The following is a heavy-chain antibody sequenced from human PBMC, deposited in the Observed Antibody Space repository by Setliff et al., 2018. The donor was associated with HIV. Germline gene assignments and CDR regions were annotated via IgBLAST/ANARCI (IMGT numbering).Heavy chain of an antibody. J-gene: IGHJ3*02. Sequence: SETLSLTCTVSGGSISSGNNYWSWIRQPPGKGLEWIAYIYYSGNTYYNPSLKSRATISVDTSKNQFSLKLNSVTVADTAVYYCARDPAVASREVAFDIWGHGTMVTVSS. CDR2: IYYSGNT. CDR3: ARDPAVASREVAFDI. V-gene: IGHV4-30-4*08. CDR1: GGSISSGNNY. D-gene: IGHD2-21*01.